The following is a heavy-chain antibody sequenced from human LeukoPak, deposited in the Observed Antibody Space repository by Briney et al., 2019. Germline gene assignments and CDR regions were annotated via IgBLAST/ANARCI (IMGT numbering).Heavy chain of an antibody. Sequence: SETLSLTCAVYGGSFSGYYRSWIRQPPGKGLEWIGAINHSGSTNYNPSLKSRVTISVDTSKNQFSLKLSSVTAADTAVYYCARGRGNGMNYYYYYMDVWGKGTTVTVSS. D-gene: IGHD1-1*01. J-gene: IGHJ6*03. V-gene: IGHV4-34*01. CDR3: ARGRGNGMNYYYYYMDV. CDR1: GGSFSGYY. CDR2: INHSGST.